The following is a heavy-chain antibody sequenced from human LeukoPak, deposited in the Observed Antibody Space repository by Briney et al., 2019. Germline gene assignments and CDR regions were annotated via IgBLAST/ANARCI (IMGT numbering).Heavy chain of an antibody. CDR2: IGTAGDT. Sequence: GGSLRLSCAASGFTFSSYDMHWVRQATGKGLEWVSAIGTAGDTYYPGSVKGRFTISRENAKNSLYLQMNSLRAGDTAVYYCARGLYCSSTSCYPYYFDYWGQGTLVTVSS. CDR1: GFTFSSYD. J-gene: IGHJ4*02. D-gene: IGHD2-2*01. V-gene: IGHV3-13*01. CDR3: ARGLYCSSTSCYPYYFDY.